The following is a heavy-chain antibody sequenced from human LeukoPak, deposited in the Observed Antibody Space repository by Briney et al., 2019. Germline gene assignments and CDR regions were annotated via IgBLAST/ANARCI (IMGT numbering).Heavy chain of an antibody. CDR2: IYYSGST. V-gene: IGHV4-59*01. CDR3: ARDKDYFDSGGAFDI. D-gene: IGHD3-22*01. J-gene: IGHJ3*02. Sequence: SETLSLTCTVSGGSISSYYWSWIRQPPGKGLEWIGYIYYSGSTNYNPSLKSRVTMSVDTSKNQFTLKLSSVTAADTAVYYCARDKDYFDSGGAFDIWGQGTMVTVSS. CDR1: GGSISSYY.